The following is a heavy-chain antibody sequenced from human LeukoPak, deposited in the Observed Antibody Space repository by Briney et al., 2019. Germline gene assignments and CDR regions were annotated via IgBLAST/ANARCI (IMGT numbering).Heavy chain of an antibody. Sequence: PSETLSLTCTVSGGSISSYYWSWIRQPPGKGLEWIGYIYYSGSTSYNPSLKSRVTISVDTSKNQFSLKLSSVTAADTAVYYCARDRLELGAFDIWGQGTMVTVSS. J-gene: IGHJ3*02. CDR2: IYYSGST. CDR3: ARDRLELGAFDI. V-gene: IGHV4-59*01. CDR1: GGSISSYY. D-gene: IGHD1-1*01.